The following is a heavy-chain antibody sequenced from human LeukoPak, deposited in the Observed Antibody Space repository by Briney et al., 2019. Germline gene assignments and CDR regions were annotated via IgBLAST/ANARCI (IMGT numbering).Heavy chain of an antibody. V-gene: IGHV4-39*07. CDR1: GDSISNSRYY. CDR3: ARVPPGDWFDP. CDR2: IFYGGST. D-gene: IGHD7-27*01. Sequence: PSETLSLTCTVSGDSISNSRYYWGWLRQPPGKGLEWIASIFYGGSTHYNPSLKSRVTILVDTSKNQFSLKLSSVTAADTAVYYCARVPPGDWFDPWGQGTLVTVSS. J-gene: IGHJ5*02.